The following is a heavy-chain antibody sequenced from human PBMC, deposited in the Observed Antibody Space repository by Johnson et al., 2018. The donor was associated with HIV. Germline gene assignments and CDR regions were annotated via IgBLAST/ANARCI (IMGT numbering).Heavy chain of an antibody. Sequence: VQLVESGGGVVQPGTSLRLSCAASGFTFDDYAMHWVRQAPGKGLEWVSGISWNSGSIAYADSVKGRFTISRDNAKNSLYLQMNSLRAEDTAMYYCAKARSLLDYGGFDAFDIWGQGTLVIVSS. D-gene: IGHD4-23*01. CDR3: AKARSLLDYGGFDAFDI. J-gene: IGHJ3*02. CDR1: GFTFDDYA. V-gene: IGHV3-9*01. CDR2: ISWNSGSI.